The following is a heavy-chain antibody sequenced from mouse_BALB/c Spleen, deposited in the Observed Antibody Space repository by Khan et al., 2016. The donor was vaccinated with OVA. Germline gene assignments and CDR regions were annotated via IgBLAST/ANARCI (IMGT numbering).Heavy chain of an antibody. J-gene: IGHJ2*01. Sequence: ESGPELVKPGASVKISCKASGYAFSSSWMNWVKQRPGQGLEWIGRIYPGDGDTNYNGKFKGKATLTADKSSSTAYMQLSSLTSVDSAVYFCARSYDGYDFDYWGQGTTLTVSS. CDR2: IYPGDGDT. CDR3: ARSYDGYDFDY. CDR1: GYAFSSSW. V-gene: IGHV1-82*01. D-gene: IGHD2-3*01.